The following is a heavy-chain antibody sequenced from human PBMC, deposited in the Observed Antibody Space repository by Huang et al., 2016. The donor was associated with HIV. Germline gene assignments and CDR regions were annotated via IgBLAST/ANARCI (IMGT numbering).Heavy chain of an antibody. Sequence: QLQLVQSGAQVKKPGSSVNVSCKASGKTFSGSAISWVRPAPGQRPEWRGVIVPRHGKRRYAHNFEGRVTSTADESMTTAGMGLTRLTSKDTAVYFCAAKIGSDGYFISRGPRSNYYSLDVWGQGTTVVVSS. CDR2: IVPRHGKR. J-gene: IGHJ6*02. V-gene: IGHV1-69*10. CDR1: GKTFSGSA. D-gene: IGHD3-10*01. CDR3: AAKIGSDGYFISRGPRSNYYSLDV.